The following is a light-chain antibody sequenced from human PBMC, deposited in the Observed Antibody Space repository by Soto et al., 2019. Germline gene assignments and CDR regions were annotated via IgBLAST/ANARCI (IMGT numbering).Light chain of an antibody. CDR3: SSFTDGNNLV. CDR1: TSNIGSNY. V-gene: IGLV1-47*01. CDR2: DVT. Sequence: QSVLTQPPSASGTPGQGVTISCSGSTSNIGSNYVYWYQQLPGTAPKVMIYDVTKRPSGVPDRFSGSKSGNTASLTVSALQAEDEADYYCSSFTDGNNLVFXTGTKV. J-gene: IGLJ1*01.